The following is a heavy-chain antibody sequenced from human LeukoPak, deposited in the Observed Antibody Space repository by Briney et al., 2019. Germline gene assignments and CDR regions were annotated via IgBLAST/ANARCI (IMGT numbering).Heavy chain of an antibody. CDR1: GGSFSGYY. D-gene: IGHD3-22*01. J-gene: IGHJ5*02. Sequence: PSETLSLTCAVYGGSFSGYYWSWIRQPPGKGLEWIGEINHSGSTNYNPYLKSRVTISVDTSKNQFSLKLSSVTAADTAVYYCARGPMIVVVITKGYGWFDPWGQGTLVTVSS. CDR2: INHSGST. V-gene: IGHV4-34*01. CDR3: ARGPMIVVVITKGYGWFDP.